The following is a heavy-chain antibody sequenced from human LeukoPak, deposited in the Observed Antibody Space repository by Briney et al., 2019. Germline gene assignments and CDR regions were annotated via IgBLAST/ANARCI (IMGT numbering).Heavy chain of an antibody. CDR3: ARGIGSSGWYGKYYFDY. CDR1: GFTFTTYS. V-gene: IGHV3-21*01. D-gene: IGHD6-19*01. CDR2: ISSGSSAI. Sequence: GGSLRLSCEASGFTFTTYSMTWVRQAPGKGLEWVSIISSGSSAIFSADALKGRFTISRDDAKNLLYLDMNSLRAEDTAVYYCARGIGSSGWYGKYYFDYWGQGTLVTVSS. J-gene: IGHJ4*02.